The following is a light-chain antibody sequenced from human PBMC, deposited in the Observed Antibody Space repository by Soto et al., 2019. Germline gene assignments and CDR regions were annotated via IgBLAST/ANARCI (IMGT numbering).Light chain of an antibody. J-gene: IGKJ1*01. CDR2: GAS. CDR3: HHYGASRQT. V-gene: IGKV3-20*01. Sequence: SLLTGKSVALSCRRSHSLSSNYLACYQQKPGLAPRLLVYGASRRATDIPERFSGSGSGADFTLTISRLSPEAFPVYYCHHYGASRQTFAQGTKVDIK. CDR1: HSLSSNY.